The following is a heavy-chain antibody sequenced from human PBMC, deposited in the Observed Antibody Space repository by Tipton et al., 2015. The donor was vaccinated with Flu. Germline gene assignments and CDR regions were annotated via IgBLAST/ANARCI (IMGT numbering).Heavy chain of an antibody. V-gene: IGHV4-59*08. Sequence: TLSLTCTVSRGSINSYYWSWIRQSPGKGLEWIGSVYYSGGSPNYNPSFKSRVTISVDRSKNQFSLKLSSVTAADTAAYYCARYGSTSYNVWFGPWGQGTLITVSS. J-gene: IGHJ5*02. D-gene: IGHD3-10*01. CDR2: VYYSGGSP. CDR1: RGSINSYY. CDR3: ARYGSTSYNVWFGP.